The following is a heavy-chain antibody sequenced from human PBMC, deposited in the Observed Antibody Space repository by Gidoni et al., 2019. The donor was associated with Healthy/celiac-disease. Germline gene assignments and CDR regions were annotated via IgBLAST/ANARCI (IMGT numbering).Heavy chain of an antibody. Sequence: QGPLQGPCPGLATPSEPLSLTCPVSGVPIRTYYWSWIRQPPGKGLEWLGYIYYSGSTNYNPTHKSRVTISVDTSKNQFSLKLSFVTAEDTAVYYCARHVESGSYYYFDYWGQGTLVTVSS. CDR2: IYYSGST. V-gene: IGHV4-59*08. J-gene: IGHJ4*02. CDR1: GVPIRTYY. CDR3: ARHVESGSYYYFDY. D-gene: IGHD1-26*01.